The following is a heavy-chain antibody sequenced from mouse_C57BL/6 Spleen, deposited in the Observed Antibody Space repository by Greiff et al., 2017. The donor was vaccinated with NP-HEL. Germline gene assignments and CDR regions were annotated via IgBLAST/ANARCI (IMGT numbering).Heavy chain of an antibody. CDR3: ARSGPLYYYGSSPYFDY. CDR2: IDPSDSYT. CDR1: GYTFTSYW. V-gene: IGHV1-59*01. D-gene: IGHD1-1*01. J-gene: IGHJ2*01. Sequence: QVQLQQPGAELVRPGTSVKLSCKASGYTFTSYWMHWVKQRPGQGLEWIGVIDPSDSYTNYNQKFKGKATLTVDTSSSTAYMQLSSLTSEDSAVYYCARSGPLYYYGSSPYFDYWGQGTTLTVSS.